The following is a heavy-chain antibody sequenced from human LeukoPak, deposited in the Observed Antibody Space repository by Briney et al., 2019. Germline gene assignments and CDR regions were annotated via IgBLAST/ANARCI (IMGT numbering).Heavy chain of an antibody. CDR3: ARDGAGYDFWSGYNY. CDR1: RFTVSSNY. CDR2: IYSGGST. D-gene: IGHD3-3*01. V-gene: IGHV3-66*01. J-gene: IGHJ4*02. Sequence: GGSLRLSCAASRFTVSSNYMSWVRQAPGKGLEWVSVIYSGGSTYYADSVKGRFTISRDNSKNTLYLQMNSLRAEDTAVYYCARDGAGYDFWSGYNYWGQGTLVTVSS.